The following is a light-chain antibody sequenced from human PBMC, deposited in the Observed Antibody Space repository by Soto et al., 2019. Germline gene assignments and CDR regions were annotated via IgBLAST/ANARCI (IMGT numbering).Light chain of an antibody. J-gene: IGLJ2*01. V-gene: IGLV2-14*01. CDR2: EVN. Sequence: QSVLTQPASVSGSPGQSITISCTGSNSDIGSYNSVSWYQQHPGKAPKLMISEVNHRPSGISNRFSGSKSANTASLTISGLQPEDEALYYCSSFTSSSTVVFGGGTQLTVL. CDR1: NSDIGSYNS. CDR3: SSFTSSSTVV.